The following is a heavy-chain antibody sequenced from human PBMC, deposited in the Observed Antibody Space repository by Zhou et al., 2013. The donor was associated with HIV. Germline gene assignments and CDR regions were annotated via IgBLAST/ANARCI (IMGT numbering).Heavy chain of an antibody. CDR2: MNPNSGNT. CDR3: ARLYDTSNY. Sequence: QVHLVQSGAEMKKPGASVKVSCKASGDTFSNSDINWVRQATGQGLEWMGWMNPNSGNTGYAQKFQGRVTITRNTSISTAYMELSSLRSEDTAVYYCARLYDTSNYWGQGTLVTVSS. V-gene: IGHV1-8*03. CDR1: GDTFSNSD. J-gene: IGHJ4*02. D-gene: IGHD3-9*01.